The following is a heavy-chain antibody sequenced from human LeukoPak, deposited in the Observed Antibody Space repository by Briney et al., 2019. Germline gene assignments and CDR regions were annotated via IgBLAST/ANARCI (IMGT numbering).Heavy chain of an antibody. CDR1: GGSISSSSYY. J-gene: IGHJ4*02. V-gene: IGHV4-61*01. CDR3: ARFGSYGSGSYYLDY. CDR2: IYYSGST. D-gene: IGHD3-10*01. Sequence: SETLSLTCTVSGGSISSSSYYWSWIRQPPGKGLEWIGYIYYSGSTNYNPSLKSRVTISVDTSKNQFSLKLSSVTAADTAVYYCARFGSYGSGSYYLDYWGQGTLVTVSS.